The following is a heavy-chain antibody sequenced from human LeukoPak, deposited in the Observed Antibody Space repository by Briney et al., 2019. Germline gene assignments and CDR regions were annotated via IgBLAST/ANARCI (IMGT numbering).Heavy chain of an antibody. V-gene: IGHV4-34*01. CDR3: ARGSPVRGWLQFRSGGWFDP. D-gene: IGHD5-24*01. J-gene: IGHJ5*02. CDR2: INHSGST. Sequence: KPSETLSLTCAVYGGSFSGYYWSWIRQPPGKGLEWIGEINHSGSTNYNPSLKSRVTISVDTSKNQFSLKLSSVTAADTAVYYCARGSPVRGWLQFRSGGWFDPWGQGTLVTVSS. CDR1: GGSFSGYY.